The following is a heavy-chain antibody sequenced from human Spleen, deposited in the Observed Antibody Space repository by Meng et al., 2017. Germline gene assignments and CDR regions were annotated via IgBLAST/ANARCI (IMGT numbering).Heavy chain of an antibody. Sequence: GGSLRLSCVASGFSLTDAWRSWVRQAPGKGLEWVGRIGSKRKSYAAAYAAPVRGRFTISRDDSKKTAYMQMNSLKIEDTAVYYCTIYTPGHIWGQGTRVTVSS. D-gene: IGHD2-2*02. CDR2: IGSKRKSYAA. V-gene: IGHV3-73*01. J-gene: IGHJ3*02. CDR3: TIYTPGHI. CDR1: GFSLTDAW.